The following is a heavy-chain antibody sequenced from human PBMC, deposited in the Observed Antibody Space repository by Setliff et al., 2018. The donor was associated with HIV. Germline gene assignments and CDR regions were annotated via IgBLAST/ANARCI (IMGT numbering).Heavy chain of an antibody. CDR1: GYTFTGYY. J-gene: IGHJ6*02. CDR2: INPNSGGT. V-gene: IGHV1-2*02. Sequence: ASVKVSCKASGYTFTGYYMHWVRQAPGQGLEWMGWINPNSGGTNYAQKFQGRVTMTRDTSISTAYMELSRLRSDDTAVYYCVRDSYDDSSGYRGGGPGGYYYYGMDVWGQGTTVTVSS. CDR3: VRDSYDDSSGYRGGGPGGYYYYGMDV. D-gene: IGHD3-22*01.